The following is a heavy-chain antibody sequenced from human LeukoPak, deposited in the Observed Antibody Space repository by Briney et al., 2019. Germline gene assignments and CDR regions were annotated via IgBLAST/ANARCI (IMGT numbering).Heavy chain of an antibody. Sequence: GESLKISCKGSGYSFTSYWIGWVRPMPGKGREWMGIIYPGDSDTRYSPSFQGQVTISADKSISTAYLQWSSLKASDTAMYYCARLQSDDYVWGSYRPEGFHYWGQGTLVTVSS. CDR2: IYPGDSDT. J-gene: IGHJ4*02. CDR3: ARLQSDDYVWGSYRPEGFHY. V-gene: IGHV5-51*01. CDR1: GYSFTSYW. D-gene: IGHD3-16*02.